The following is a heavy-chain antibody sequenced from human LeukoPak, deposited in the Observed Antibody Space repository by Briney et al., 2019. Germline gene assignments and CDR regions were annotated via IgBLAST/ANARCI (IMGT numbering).Heavy chain of an antibody. Sequence: SETLSLTCAVYGGSFSGYYWSWIRQPPGKGLEWIGEINHSGSTNYNPSLKSRVTISADTSKNQFSLKLSSVTAADTAVYYCASTAVYGGNFERMTVWPLGYWGQGTLVTVSS. CDR3: ASTAVYGGNFERMTVWPLGY. J-gene: IGHJ4*02. V-gene: IGHV4-34*01. CDR1: GGSFSGYY. D-gene: IGHD4-23*01. CDR2: INHSGST.